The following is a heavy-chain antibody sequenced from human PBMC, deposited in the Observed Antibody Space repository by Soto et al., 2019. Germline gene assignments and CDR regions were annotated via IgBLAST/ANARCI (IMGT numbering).Heavy chain of an antibody. CDR1: GFTFSSYA. Sequence: PGGSLRLSCAASGFTFSSYAMSWVRQAPGKGLEWVSAISGSGGSTYYADSVEGRFTISRDNSKNTLYLQMNSLRAEDTAVYYCAKDQYSSSSSPYYYGMDVWGQGTTVTVSS. CDR3: AKDQYSSSSSPYYYGMDV. J-gene: IGHJ6*02. D-gene: IGHD6-6*01. V-gene: IGHV3-23*01. CDR2: ISGSGGST.